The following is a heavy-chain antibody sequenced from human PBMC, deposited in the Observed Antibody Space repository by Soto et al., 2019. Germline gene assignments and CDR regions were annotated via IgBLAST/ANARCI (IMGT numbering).Heavy chain of an antibody. CDR2: IRNKANSYTT. D-gene: IGHD1-26*01. CDR3: ARASGKGAYFDY. V-gene: IGHV3-72*01. J-gene: IGHJ4*01. Sequence: EVQLVESGGGLVQPGGSQRLSCAASGFTFSDHYMDWVRQAPGKGLEWVGRIRNKANSYTTDYAASVKGRFTISRDDSKASLYLQMTSLKTADTDIYSCARASGKGAYFDYWGHGTLATVSS. CDR1: GFTFSDHY.